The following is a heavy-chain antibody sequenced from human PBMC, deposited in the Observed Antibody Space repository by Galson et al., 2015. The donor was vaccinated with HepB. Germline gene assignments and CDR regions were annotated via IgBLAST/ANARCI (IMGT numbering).Heavy chain of an antibody. CDR2: INPSGGST. Sequence: SVKVSCKASGYTFTSYYMHWVRQAPGQGLEWMGIINPSGGSTSYAQKFQGRVTMTRDTSTSTVYMELSSLRSEDTAVYYCARDPSYCSSTSCSGYYYYYGMDVWGQGTTVTVSS. V-gene: IGHV1-46*01. CDR3: ARDPSYCSSTSCSGYYYYYGMDV. CDR1: GYTFTSYY. J-gene: IGHJ6*02. D-gene: IGHD2-2*01.